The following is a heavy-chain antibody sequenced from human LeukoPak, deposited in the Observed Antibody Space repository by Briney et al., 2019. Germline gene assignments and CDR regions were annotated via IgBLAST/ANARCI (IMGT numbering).Heavy chain of an antibody. V-gene: IGHV3-7*01. J-gene: IGHJ3*02. D-gene: IGHD6-13*01. Sequence: GGSLRLSCAASGFTFSSYWMSWVRQAPGKGLEWVANIKQDGSEEYYVDSVKGRFTISRDNAKNSLYLQMNSLRAEDTAVYYCAKVGGSSSWYRAVDIWGQGTMVTVSS. CDR2: IKQDGSEE. CDR1: GFTFSSYW. CDR3: AKVGGSSSWYRAVDI.